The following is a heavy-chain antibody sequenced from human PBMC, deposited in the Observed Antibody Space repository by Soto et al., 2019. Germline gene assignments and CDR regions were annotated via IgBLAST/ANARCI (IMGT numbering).Heavy chain of an antibody. CDR1: VWTLSVYT. Sequence: VKVSRKAAVWTLSVYTVGRVRQAPGQGLEWMGRIIPILGIANYAQKFQGRVTMTTDTSTTTAYMELRSLRSDDTAVYYCARSGPPAGYWGQGTLVTVS. CDR2: IIPILGIA. D-gene: IGHD3-10*01. CDR3: ARSGPPAGY. V-gene: IGHV1-69*02. J-gene: IGHJ4*02.